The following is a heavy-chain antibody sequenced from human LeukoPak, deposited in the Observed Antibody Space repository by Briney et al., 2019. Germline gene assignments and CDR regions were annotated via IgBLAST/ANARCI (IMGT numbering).Heavy chain of an antibody. CDR2: IYYSGST. V-gene: IGHV4-59*01. CDR3: ARGSTVYYYYYYMDV. Sequence: SQTLSLTCTVSGGSISSYYWSWIRQPPGKGLEWIGYIYYSGSTNYNPSLKSRVTISVDTSKNQFSLKLSSVTAADTAVYYCARGSTVYYYYYYMDVWGKGTTVTVSS. J-gene: IGHJ6*03. D-gene: IGHD4-11*01. CDR1: GGSISSYY.